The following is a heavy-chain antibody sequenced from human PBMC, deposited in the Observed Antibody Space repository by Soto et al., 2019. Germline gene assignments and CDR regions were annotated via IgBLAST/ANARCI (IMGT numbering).Heavy chain of an antibody. J-gene: IGHJ5*02. V-gene: IGHV4-59*08. CDR1: GVSISAYY. CDR3: ARRLPGDYGNWFDP. CDR2: IYYSGST. Sequence: QVQLQESGPGLVKPSETLSLTCTVSGVSISAYYWNWIRQPPGKGLEWIGNIYYSGSTNYNPSFKSRVPISLDTSKSQFSRKLSSVTAADTAVYYCARRLPGDYGNWFDPWGQGTLVTVSS. D-gene: IGHD4-17*01.